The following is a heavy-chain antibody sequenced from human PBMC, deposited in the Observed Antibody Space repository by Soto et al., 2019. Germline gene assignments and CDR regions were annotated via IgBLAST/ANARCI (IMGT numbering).Heavy chain of an antibody. J-gene: IGHJ4*02. CDR2: IKSKIHGGTT. Sequence: EVQLVESGGGLVEPGGSLRLSCAASGFTFSDAWMNWVRQAPGKGLEWVGRIKSKIHGGTTDYAAPVKGRFTISRDDSKNTLYLQMNSQKREDTAIYYCITEKGATWPYDFDSWGQETLVTVSS. CDR1: GFTFSDAW. CDR3: ITEKGATWPYDFDS. V-gene: IGHV3-15*07.